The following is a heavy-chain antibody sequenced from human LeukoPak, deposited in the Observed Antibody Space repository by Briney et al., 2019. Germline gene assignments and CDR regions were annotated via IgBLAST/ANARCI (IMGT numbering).Heavy chain of an antibody. V-gene: IGHV1-69*05. D-gene: IGHD2-2*01. CDR1: GDTFSNYA. J-gene: IGHJ5*02. Sequence: GASVKVSCKASGDTFSNYAISWVRQAPGQGLEWMGAIIPIFGTANYAQKFQGRVTMTTDTSTNTAYMELRTLRSDDTAVYYCARDFSRARVDCFDPWGQGTLVTVSS. CDR2: IIPIFGTA. CDR3: ARDFSRARVDCFDP.